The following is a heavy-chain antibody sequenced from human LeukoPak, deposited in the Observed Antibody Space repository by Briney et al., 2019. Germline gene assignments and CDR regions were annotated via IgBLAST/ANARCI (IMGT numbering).Heavy chain of an antibody. CDR3: TRADYGGNAGGY. D-gene: IGHD4-23*01. V-gene: IGHV3-49*03. J-gene: IGHJ4*02. CDR2: IRAKTYGGTT. Sequence: GGSLSLSCTASGFTFGDYAMSWFRQAPGKGLEWVGFIRAKTYGGTTQYAASVKGRFTISRDDSKSIAYLQMNSLKTEDTAVYYCTRADYGGNAGGYWGQGTLVTVSS. CDR1: GFTFGDYA.